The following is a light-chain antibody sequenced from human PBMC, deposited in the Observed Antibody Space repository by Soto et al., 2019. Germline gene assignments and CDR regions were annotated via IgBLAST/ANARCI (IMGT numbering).Light chain of an antibody. Sequence: ENVLTQSPGTLSLSPGERATLSCRASQSISSSFLAWYQQKPGQAPRLLIYGVSSRATGIPDRFSGSGSGKEFTLTISKLEAEDGGVYYWQQHGSYPLTFGGGTKVDIK. CDR3: QQHGSYPLT. J-gene: IGKJ4*01. V-gene: IGKV3-20*01. CDR1: QSISSSF. CDR2: GVS.